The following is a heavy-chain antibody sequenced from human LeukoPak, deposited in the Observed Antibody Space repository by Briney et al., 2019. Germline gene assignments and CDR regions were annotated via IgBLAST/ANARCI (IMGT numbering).Heavy chain of an antibody. CDR1: GVSINNINYY. V-gene: IGHV4-39*01. Sequence: SETLSLTCTVSGVSINNINYYWAWIRQPPGKGLEWIGSIYYTGSTYYNPSLKSRVTISVDTSKNHFSLTLSSVTAADTAVYYCARQTGSGLFILPGGQGTLVTVSS. CDR2: IYYTGST. D-gene: IGHD3/OR15-3a*01. CDR3: ARQTGSGLFILP. J-gene: IGHJ4*02.